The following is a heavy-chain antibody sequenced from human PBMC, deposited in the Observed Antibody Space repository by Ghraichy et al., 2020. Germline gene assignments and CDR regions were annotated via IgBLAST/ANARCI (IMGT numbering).Heavy chain of an antibody. J-gene: IGHJ1*01. D-gene: IGHD3-3*01. CDR2: ISYDGSNK. V-gene: IGHV3-30*04. Sequence: GGSLRLSCAASGFTFSSYAMHWVRQAPGKGLEWVAVISYDGSNKYYADSVKGRFTISRDNSKNTLYLQMNSLRAEDTAVYYCARDGGSIFGVEATPVYFQHWGQGTLVTVSS. CDR1: GFTFSSYA. CDR3: ARDGGSIFGVEATPVYFQH.